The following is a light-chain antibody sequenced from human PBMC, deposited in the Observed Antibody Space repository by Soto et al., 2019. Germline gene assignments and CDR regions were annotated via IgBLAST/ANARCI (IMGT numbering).Light chain of an antibody. CDR3: QQYDISPIT. J-gene: IGKJ5*01. CDR1: QSVNSNY. CDR2: DAS. Sequence: EILLTQSPATLSLSPGERATLSCGASQSVNSNYLAWYQKKPGLAPRLLIYDASIRATGIPDRFSGSGSGTDFTLTISRLEPEDFAVYYCQQYDISPITFGQGTRLEIK. V-gene: IGKV3D-20*01.